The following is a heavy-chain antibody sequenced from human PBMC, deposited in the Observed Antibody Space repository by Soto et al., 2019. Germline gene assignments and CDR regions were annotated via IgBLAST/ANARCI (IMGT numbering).Heavy chain of an antibody. CDR2: IYYSGST. J-gene: IGHJ4*02. V-gene: IGHV4-30-4*01. Sequence: SETLSLTCTVSGGSISSGDYYWSWIRQPPGKGLEWIGYIYYSGSTYYNPSLKSRVTISVDTSKNQFSLKLSSVTAADTAVFYCALGYCTNGVCYRSPPFDYWGQGTLVTVSS. D-gene: IGHD2-8*01. CDR3: ALGYCTNGVCYRSPPFDY. CDR1: GGSISSGDYY.